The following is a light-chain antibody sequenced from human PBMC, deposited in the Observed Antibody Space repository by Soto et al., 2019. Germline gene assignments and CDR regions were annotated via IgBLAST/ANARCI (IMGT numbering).Light chain of an antibody. CDR3: QQYNEWPET. Sequence: EIVMTQSPATLSVSPGERAXXXCKASHSVRSSLAWYQQKPGQAPRXXIHGASTRATGIPGRFSGSGSGTEFTLIISSLQSEDFAVYYCQQYNEWPETFGHGTKVDIK. CDR1: HSVRSS. J-gene: IGKJ1*01. CDR2: GAS. V-gene: IGKV3-15*01.